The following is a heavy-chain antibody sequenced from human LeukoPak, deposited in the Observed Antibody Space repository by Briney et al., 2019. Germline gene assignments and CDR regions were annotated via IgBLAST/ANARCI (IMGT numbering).Heavy chain of an antibody. CDR1: GFTFSSYA. J-gene: IGHJ4*02. CDR3: AKASRGSGSYFFYY. D-gene: IGHD3-10*01. Sequence: GGSLRLSCAASGFTFSSYAMSWVRQAPGKGLEWVSVISGSGGSTYYADSVKGRFTISRDSSKNTLYLQMDGLRAEDTAVYHCAKASRGSGSYFFYYWGQGTLVTVSS. CDR2: ISGSGGST. V-gene: IGHV3-23*01.